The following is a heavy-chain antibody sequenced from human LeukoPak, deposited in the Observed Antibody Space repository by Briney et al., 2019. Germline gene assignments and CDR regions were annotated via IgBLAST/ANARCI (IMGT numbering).Heavy chain of an antibody. CDR1: GASISGSGYY. J-gene: IGHJ4*02. V-gene: IGHV4-39*01. CDR2: IYYSGST. Sequence: SDTLSLTYAVSGASISGSGYYWGWIRQPPGKGLEWIGHIYYSGSTYYNASLQSRVTISIDTSKNQFSLRLNSVTAADAAMYYCAKSGGYGLIDYWGQGTLVTVSS. CDR3: AKSGGYGLIDY. D-gene: IGHD1-26*01.